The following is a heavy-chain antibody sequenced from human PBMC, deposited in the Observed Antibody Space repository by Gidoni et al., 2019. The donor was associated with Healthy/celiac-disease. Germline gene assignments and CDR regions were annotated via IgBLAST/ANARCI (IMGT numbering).Heavy chain of an antibody. Sequence: QLQLQEWGPGLVKPSETLSLTCTVPGCSISSSSYSWGWIRQPPGKGLEWIGSIYYSGSTYYDPSLKSRFTISIDTSKNQFSLQLSSVTAADTAVYYCARTAILPGGYFDYWGQGTLVTVSS. CDR3: ARTAILPGGYFDY. CDR1: GCSISSSSYS. CDR2: IYYSGST. D-gene: IGHD5-18*01. V-gene: IGHV4-39*01. J-gene: IGHJ4*02.